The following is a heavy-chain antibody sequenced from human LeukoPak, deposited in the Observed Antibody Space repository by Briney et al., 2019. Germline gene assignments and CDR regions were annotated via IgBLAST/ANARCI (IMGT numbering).Heavy chain of an antibody. V-gene: IGHV4-39*01. D-gene: IGHD5/OR15-5a*01. CDR2: IHYSGST. CDR1: GGSISSNTYY. J-gene: IGHJ5*02. CDR3: ATSDTVSTYNWFDP. Sequence: PSETLSLTCTVSGGSISSNTYYRGWIRRPPGKGLEWIGNIHYSGSTYYNPSLKSRVTISVDTSKNQFSLNLSSLTAADTAVYYCATSDTVSTYNWFDPWGQGTLVTVSS.